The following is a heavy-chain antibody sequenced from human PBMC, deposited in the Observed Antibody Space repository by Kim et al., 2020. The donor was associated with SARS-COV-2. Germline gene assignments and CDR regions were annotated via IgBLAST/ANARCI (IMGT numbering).Heavy chain of an antibody. CDR3: ARDPTIINCSGGSCYSAYYYGMDV. V-gene: IGHV1-46*01. J-gene: IGHJ6*02. D-gene: IGHD2-15*01. Sequence: ASVKVSCKASGYTFTSYYMHWVRQAPGQGLEWMGIINPSGGSTSYAQKFQGRVTMTRETSTSTVYMELSSLRSEDTAVYYCARDPTIINCSGGSCYSAYYYGMDVWGQGTTVTVSS. CDR2: INPSGGST. CDR1: GYTFTSYY.